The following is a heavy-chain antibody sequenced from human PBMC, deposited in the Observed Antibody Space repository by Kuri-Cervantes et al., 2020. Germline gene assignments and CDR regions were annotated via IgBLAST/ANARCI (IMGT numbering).Heavy chain of an antibody. CDR3: ARLIPNYDFWSGYYWGAYYFDY. V-gene: IGHV4-61*02. D-gene: IGHD3-3*01. Sequence: SETLSLTCTVSGGSISSGSYYWSWIRQPAGKGLEWIGRIYTSGSTNYNPSLKSRVTISVDTSKNQFSLKLSSVTAADTAVYYCARLIPNYDFWSGYYWGAYYFDYRGQGTLVTVSS. J-gene: IGHJ4*02. CDR1: GGSISSGSYY. CDR2: IYTSGST.